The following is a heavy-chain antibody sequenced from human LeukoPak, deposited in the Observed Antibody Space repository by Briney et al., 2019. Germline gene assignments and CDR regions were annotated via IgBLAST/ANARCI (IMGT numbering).Heavy chain of an antibody. CDR1: GYSIGSGYY. J-gene: IGHJ4*02. V-gene: IGHV4-38-2*02. D-gene: IGHD2-2*01. CDR3: ARDIVVVPAAQDY. CDR2: IYHSGST. Sequence: SETLSLTCAVSGYSIGSGYYWGWIRQPPGKGLEWIGSIYHSGSTYYNPSLKSRVTISVDTSKNQFSLKLSSVTAADTAVYYCARDIVVVPAAQDYWGQGTLVTVSS.